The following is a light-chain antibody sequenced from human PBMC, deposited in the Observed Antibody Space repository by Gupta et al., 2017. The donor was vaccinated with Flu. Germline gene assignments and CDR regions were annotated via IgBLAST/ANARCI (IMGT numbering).Light chain of an antibody. CDR3: SSYTSSSTLYV. CDR2: EVS. CDR1: SSDVGGYNY. J-gene: IGLJ1*01. V-gene: IGLV2-14*01. Sequence: GTSSDVGGYNYVSWYQQHPGKAPKLLLYEVSNRPSGVSNRFSGSKSGNTASLTISGLQAEDEADYYCSSYTSSSTLYVFGTGTKVTVL.